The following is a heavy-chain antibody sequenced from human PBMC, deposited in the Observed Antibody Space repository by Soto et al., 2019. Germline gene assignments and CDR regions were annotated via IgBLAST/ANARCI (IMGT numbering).Heavy chain of an antibody. CDR3: ARCSSNWAYYFDF. CDR1: GFTFSSYS. CDR2: ITSSGTTV. J-gene: IGHJ4*02. V-gene: IGHV3-48*02. Sequence: EVHLVESGGGLVQPGGSLRLSCAASGFTFSSYSRNWVRQAPGKGLEWVSYITSSGTTVYYADSVRGRFTISRDNAKNSLYLQMNSLRDDDTAVYYCARCSSNWAYYFDFWGQGTLVTVSS. D-gene: IGHD6-13*01.